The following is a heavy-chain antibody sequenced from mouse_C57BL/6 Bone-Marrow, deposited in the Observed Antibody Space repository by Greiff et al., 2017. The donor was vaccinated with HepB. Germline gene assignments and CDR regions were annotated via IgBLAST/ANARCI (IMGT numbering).Heavy chain of an antibody. Sequence: LVESGAELARPGASVKLSCKASGYTFTSYGISWVKQRTGQGLEWIGEIYPRSGNTYYNEKFKGKATLTADKSSSTAYMELRSLTSEDSAVYFCATFYYDSLYFDYWGQGTTLTVSS. D-gene: IGHD2-4*01. CDR1: GYTFTSYG. CDR2: IYPRSGNT. V-gene: IGHV1-81*01. CDR3: ATFYYDSLYFDY. J-gene: IGHJ2*01.